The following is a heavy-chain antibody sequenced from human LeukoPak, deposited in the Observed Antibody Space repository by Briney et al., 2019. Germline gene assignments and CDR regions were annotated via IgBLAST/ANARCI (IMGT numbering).Heavy chain of an antibody. CDR1: GFTFSSYG. Sequence: GGSLRLSCAASGFTFSSYGMHWVRQAPGKGLEWVAVISYDGSNKYYADSVKGRFTISRDNSKNTLYLQMNSLRAEDTAVYYCAKDVSGYSSSRYSPLFDYWGQGTLVTVSS. D-gene: IGHD6-13*01. J-gene: IGHJ4*02. CDR2: ISYDGSNK. V-gene: IGHV3-30*18. CDR3: AKDVSGYSSSRYSPLFDY.